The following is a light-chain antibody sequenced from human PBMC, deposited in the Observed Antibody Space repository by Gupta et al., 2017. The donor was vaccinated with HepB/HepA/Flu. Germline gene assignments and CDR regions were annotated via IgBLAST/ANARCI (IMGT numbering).Light chain of an antibody. CDR2: RST. CDR1: SSNVGSNS. Sequence: QSALTQPPSASGSPGQRITISCSGSSSNVGSNSVHWYQQLPGMAPKLLIYRSTQRPSGVPDRFSGSKSGSSASLAISGLRSEDEADYYCAAWNDNLSGWVFGGGTKLTVL. J-gene: IGLJ3*02. V-gene: IGLV1-47*01. CDR3: AAWNDNLSGWV.